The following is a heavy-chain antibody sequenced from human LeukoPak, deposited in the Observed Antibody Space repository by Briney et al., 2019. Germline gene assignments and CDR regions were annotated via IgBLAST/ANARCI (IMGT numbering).Heavy chain of an antibody. CDR2: IKQDGSEK. CDR3: ARDWDDSSGYPFDY. Sequence: GGSLRLSCAASGFTFSSYWMSWVRQAPGKGPEWVANIKQDGSEKYYVDSVKGRFTISRDNAKNSLYLQMNSLRAEDTAVYYCARDWDDSSGYPFDYWGQGTLVTVSS. J-gene: IGHJ4*02. D-gene: IGHD3-22*01. CDR1: GFTFSSYW. V-gene: IGHV3-7*01.